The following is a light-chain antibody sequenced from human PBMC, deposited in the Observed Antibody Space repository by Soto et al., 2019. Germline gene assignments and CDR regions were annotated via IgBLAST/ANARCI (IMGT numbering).Light chain of an antibody. CDR2: EVS. J-gene: IGLJ1*01. V-gene: IGLV2-14*01. CDR1: SSDVGGYNY. Sequence: ALTQPASVSGSPGQSITISCTGTSSDVGGYNYVSWYQQHPGKAPKLMIYEVSFRPSGISNRFSGSKSGNTASLTISGLQAEDEADYYCSSYTSNIIVFGTGTKVTVL. CDR3: SSYTSNIIV.